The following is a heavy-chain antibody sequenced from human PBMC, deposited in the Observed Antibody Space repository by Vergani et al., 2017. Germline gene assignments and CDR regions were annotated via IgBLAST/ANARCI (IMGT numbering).Heavy chain of an antibody. J-gene: IGHJ5*02. CDR3: ARRTYSSSCTTDTNWFDP. V-gene: IGHV3-11*04. D-gene: IGHD6-13*01. CDR1: GFTFSDYY. Sequence: QVQLVESGGGLVKPGGSLRLSCAASGFTFSDYYMSWIRQAPGKGLEWVSYISSSGSTIYYADSVKGRFTISRDNAKNSLYLQMNSLRAEDTAVYYCARRTYSSSCTTDTNWFDPWGQGTLVTVSS. CDR2: ISSSGSTI.